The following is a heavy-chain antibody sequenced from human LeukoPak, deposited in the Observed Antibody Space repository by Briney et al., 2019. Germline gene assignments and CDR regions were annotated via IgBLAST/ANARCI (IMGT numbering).Heavy chain of an antibody. CDR1: GFTFSSHG. V-gene: IGHV3-30*03. Sequence: PGGSLRLSCAASGFTFSSHGMQWVRQAPGKGLEWVTVIASDGSAQYYTDSVKGRFTTSRDNSENMLYLQMDSLRTEDTAVYYCAREASVTNWYFDLWGRGALVSVSS. J-gene: IGHJ2*01. CDR3: AREASVTNWYFDL. D-gene: IGHD2-2*01. CDR2: IASDGSAQ.